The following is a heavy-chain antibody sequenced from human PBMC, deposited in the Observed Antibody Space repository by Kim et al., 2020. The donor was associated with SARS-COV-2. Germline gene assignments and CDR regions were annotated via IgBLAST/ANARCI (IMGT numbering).Heavy chain of an antibody. D-gene: IGHD3-22*01. J-gene: IGHJ4*02. Sequence: KGLFTSSRDNSKNTLYLQMNSLRAEDTAVYYCAKWTDDYYDSSGYYYLLDYWGQGTLVTVSS. V-gene: IGHV3-23*03. CDR3: AKWTDDYYDSSGYYYLLDY.